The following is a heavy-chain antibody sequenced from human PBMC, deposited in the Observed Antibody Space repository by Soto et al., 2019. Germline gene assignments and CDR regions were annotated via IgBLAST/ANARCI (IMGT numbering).Heavy chain of an antibody. D-gene: IGHD3-3*01. Sequence: QITLNESGPTVVKPTETLTLTCTFSGFSLTTSGVGVGWVRQSPGKAPEWLAFIYWDDAKRYSTSLKSRLTITKVTSKNQVVLTMANVDPADTATYYCAHRVLRAVFGLVTTTAIYFDFWGQGTPVVVSS. CDR2: IYWDDAK. CDR1: GFSLTTSGVG. CDR3: AHRVLRAVFGLVTTTAIYFDF. V-gene: IGHV2-5*02. J-gene: IGHJ4*02.